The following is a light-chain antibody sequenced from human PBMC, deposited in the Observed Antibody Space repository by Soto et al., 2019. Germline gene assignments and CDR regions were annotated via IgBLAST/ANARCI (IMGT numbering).Light chain of an antibody. Sequence: QSVLTQPPSASGSPGQSVTISCTGTSSDVGGYNYVSWYQQHPGKAPKLMIYEVSMRPSGVPDRFSGSKSGNTASLTVSGLQAEDEADYFCSSYAGSNNGVFGTGTQLTVL. CDR2: EVS. CDR3: SSYAGSNNGV. CDR1: SSDVGGYNY. V-gene: IGLV2-8*01. J-gene: IGLJ1*01.